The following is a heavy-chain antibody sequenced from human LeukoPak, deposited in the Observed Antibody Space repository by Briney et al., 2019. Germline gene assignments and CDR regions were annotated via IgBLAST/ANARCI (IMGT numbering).Heavy chain of an antibody. CDR2: IKQDGSAK. CDR1: GFTFSSYW. D-gene: IGHD1-26*01. V-gene: IGHV3-7*03. J-gene: IGHJ4*02. Sequence: GGSLRLSCAASGFTFSSYWMTWVRQAPGKGLEWVANIKQDGSAKYYVDSVKGRFTISRDNAKNSLSLQMNSLRAEDTAVYYCARGDRVGATTGHFDYWGQGTLVTVSS. CDR3: ARGDRVGATTGHFDY.